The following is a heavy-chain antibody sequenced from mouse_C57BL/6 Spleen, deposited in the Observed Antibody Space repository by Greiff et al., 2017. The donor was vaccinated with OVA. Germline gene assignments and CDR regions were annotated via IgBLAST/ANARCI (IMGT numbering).Heavy chain of an antibody. Sequence: QVQLQQSGAELVKPGASVKISCKASGYAFSSYWMNWVKQRPGKGLEWIGQIYPGDGDTNYNGKFKGKATLTADKSSSTAYMQLSSLTSEDSAVYFCARSDDGYPWFAYGGQGTRVTVSA. CDR3: ARSDDGYPWFAY. CDR2: IYPGDGDT. J-gene: IGHJ3*01. CDR1: GYAFSSYW. D-gene: IGHD2-3*01. V-gene: IGHV1-80*01.